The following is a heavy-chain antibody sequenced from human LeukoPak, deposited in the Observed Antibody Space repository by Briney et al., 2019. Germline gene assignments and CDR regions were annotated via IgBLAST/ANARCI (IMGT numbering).Heavy chain of an antibody. D-gene: IGHD3-22*01. V-gene: IGHV3-30*04. CDR3: ARDNYYYDSSGYYYYYYGMDV. J-gene: IGHJ6*02. CDR1: GFTFSSYA. Sequence: GGSLRLSCAVSGFTFSSYAMHWVRQAPGKGLEWVAVISYDGSNKYYADSVKGRFTISRDNSKNTLYLQMNSLRAEDTAVYYCARDNYYYDSSGYYYYYYGMDVWGQGTTVTVSS. CDR2: ISYDGSNK.